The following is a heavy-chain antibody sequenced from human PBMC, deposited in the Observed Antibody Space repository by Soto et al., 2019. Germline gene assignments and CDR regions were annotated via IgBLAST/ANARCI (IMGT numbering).Heavy chain of an antibody. V-gene: IGHV3-30*03. CDR1: GFTFSSYD. Sequence: QVQLVQSGGGVVQPGRSLRLSCATSGFTFSSYDMQWVRHAPGKGLEWVALISYEGLNTYYADSVRGRFIISRDNSKNILYLQMHSLRPDGTDVYYCAMLIYPLNSGGLDVWGQGATVIVSS. J-gene: IGHJ6*02. CDR3: AMLIYPLNSGGLDV. CDR2: ISYEGLNT. D-gene: IGHD1-7*01.